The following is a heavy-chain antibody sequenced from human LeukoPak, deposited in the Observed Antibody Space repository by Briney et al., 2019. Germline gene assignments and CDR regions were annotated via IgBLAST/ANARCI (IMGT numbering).Heavy chain of an antibody. D-gene: IGHD1-14*01. Sequence: ASVKVSCKASGYSFSTYAIHWGRQAPGQRLEWMGWINAGNGNTKYSQKFQDRVSMTRDTSASAAYMELSSLRSEDTAVYYCARATTGYYYYYGMDVWGQGTTVTVSS. J-gene: IGHJ6*02. CDR3: ARATTGYYYYYGMDV. V-gene: IGHV1-3*01. CDR2: INAGNGNT. CDR1: GYSFSTYA.